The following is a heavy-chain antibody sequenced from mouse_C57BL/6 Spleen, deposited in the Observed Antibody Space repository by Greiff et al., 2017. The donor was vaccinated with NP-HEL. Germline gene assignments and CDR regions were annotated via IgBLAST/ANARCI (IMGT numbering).Heavy chain of an antibody. V-gene: IGHV1-22*01. CDR2: INPNNGGT. Sequence: EVKLVESGPELVKPGASVKMSCKASGYTFTDYNMHWVKQSHGKSLEWIGYINPNNGGTSYNQKFKGKATLTVNKSSSTAYMELRSLTSEDSAVYYCARYYYGSSFDYWGQGTTLTVSS. CDR1: GYTFTDYN. D-gene: IGHD1-1*01. J-gene: IGHJ2*01. CDR3: ARYYYGSSFDY.